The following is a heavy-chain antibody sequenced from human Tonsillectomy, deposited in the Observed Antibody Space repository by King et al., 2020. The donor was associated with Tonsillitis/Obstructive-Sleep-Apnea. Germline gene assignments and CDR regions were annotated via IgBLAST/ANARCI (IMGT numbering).Heavy chain of an antibody. V-gene: IGHV3-7*01. CDR2: IKQDGSEK. Sequence: VQLVESGGGLVQPGGSLRLSCAASGFTFSSYWMSWVRQAPGKGLEWVANIKQDGSEKYYVDSVKGRFTISRDNAKNSLYLQMNSLRAEDTAVYYCARDPDFCSSTSCYTGFDYWGQGTLVTVSS. CDR1: GFTFSSYW. J-gene: IGHJ4*02. CDR3: ARDPDFCSSTSCYTGFDY. D-gene: IGHD2-2*02.